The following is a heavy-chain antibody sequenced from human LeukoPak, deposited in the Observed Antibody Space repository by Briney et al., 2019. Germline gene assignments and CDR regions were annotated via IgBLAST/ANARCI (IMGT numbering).Heavy chain of an antibody. CDR1: GFTFSSYA. D-gene: IGHD2-15*01. V-gene: IGHV3-23*01. J-gene: IGHJ4*02. Sequence: GGSLRLSCVASGFTFSSYAMSWVRQAPGKGLEWVSGISGSGGSTYYADSVKGRLTISRDNSKNTLYLQMNSLRAEDTAVYYCAKDSGKSDYWGQGTLVTVSS. CDR2: ISGSGGST. CDR3: AKDSGKSDY.